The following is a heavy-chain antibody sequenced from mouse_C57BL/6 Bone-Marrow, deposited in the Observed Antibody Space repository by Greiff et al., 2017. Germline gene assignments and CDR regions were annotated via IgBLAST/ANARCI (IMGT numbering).Heavy chain of an antibody. CDR1: GFTFSSYT. J-gene: IGHJ1*03. CDR3: SRQVTTVLATKYFDV. Sequence: EVHLVESGGGLVKPGGSLKLSCAASGFTFSSYTMSWVRQTPEKRLQWVAAISGGGGNTYYPDSVKGRFTISRDHDKNILYLQMSSLRSEDTALYYCSRQVTTVLATKYFDVWGTGTTVTVSS. CDR2: ISGGGGNT. D-gene: IGHD1-1*01. V-gene: IGHV5-9*01.